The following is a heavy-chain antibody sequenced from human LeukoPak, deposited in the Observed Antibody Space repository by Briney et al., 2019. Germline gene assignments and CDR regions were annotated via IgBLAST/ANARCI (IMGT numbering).Heavy chain of an antibody. CDR2: ITSSSTNI. CDR1: GFTFSTYY. D-gene: IGHD1-26*01. J-gene: IGHJ4*02. V-gene: IGHV3-48*02. CDR3: ATSGNYYLKY. Sequence: GGSLRLSCAASGFTFSTYYMNWVRQAPGKGLEWVSHITSSSTNIYYADSVKGRFTISRDNAKNALSLQMNSLRDEDTAVYYCATSGNYYLKYWGQGTLVTVSS.